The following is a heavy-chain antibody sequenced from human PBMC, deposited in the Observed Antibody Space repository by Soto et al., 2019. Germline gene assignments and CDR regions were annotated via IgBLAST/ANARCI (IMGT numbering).Heavy chain of an antibody. Sequence: GASVKVSCKASGGTFGSDAITWVRQAPGQGLEWVGRIIPIFGTTNYAQNLQGRVTISADKSTLTSYMELHSLTSDDTALYYCARDRTDSGYYTNWLDPWGQGTQV. V-gene: IGHV1-69*06. D-gene: IGHD3-22*01. CDR2: IIPIFGTT. CDR3: ARDRTDSGYYTNWLDP. J-gene: IGHJ5*02. CDR1: GGTFGSDA.